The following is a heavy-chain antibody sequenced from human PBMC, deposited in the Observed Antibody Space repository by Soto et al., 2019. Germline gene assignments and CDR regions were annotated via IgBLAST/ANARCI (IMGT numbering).Heavy chain of an antibody. CDR1: GFTFSSYS. CDR2: ISSSSSYI. V-gene: IGHV3-21*01. CDR3: ARAPEKITIFGEAYYYYYYMDV. D-gene: IGHD3-3*01. J-gene: IGHJ6*03. Sequence: PGGSLRLSCAASGFTFSSYSMNWVRQAPGKGLEWVSSISSSSSYIYYADSVKGRFTISRDNAKNSLYLQMNRLRAEDTAVYYCARAPEKITIFGEAYYYYYYMDVWGKGTTVTVSS.